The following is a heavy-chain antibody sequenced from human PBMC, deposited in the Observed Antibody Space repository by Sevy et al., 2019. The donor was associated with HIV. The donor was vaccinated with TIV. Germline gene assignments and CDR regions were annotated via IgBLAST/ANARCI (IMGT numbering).Heavy chain of an antibody. V-gene: IGHV3-21*01. Sequence: GGSLRLSCAASGFTFSSYSMNWVRQAPGKGLEWVSSISSSSSYIYYADSVEGRFTISRDNAKNSLYLQMNSLRAEDTAVYYCARDAALSNYYDSSGYPNAFDIWGQGTMVTVSS. CDR3: ARDAALSNYYDSSGYPNAFDI. J-gene: IGHJ3*02. D-gene: IGHD3-22*01. CDR2: ISSSSSYI. CDR1: GFTFSSYS.